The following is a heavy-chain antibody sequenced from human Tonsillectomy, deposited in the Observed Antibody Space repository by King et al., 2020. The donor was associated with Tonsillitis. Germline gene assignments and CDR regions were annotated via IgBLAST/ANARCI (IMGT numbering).Heavy chain of an antibody. V-gene: IGHV4-34*01. J-gene: IGHJ6*02. CDR2: INHSGST. Sequence: VQLQQWGAGLLKPSETLSLTCAVYGGSFSGYYWSWIRQPPGKGLEWIGEINHSGSTNYNPSLKSRVTISVDTSKNQFSLKLSSVTAADTAVYYCARGSQGYLLMVVASSPGPYSSSSSGLDAGGQGTTAPAS. D-gene: IGHD2-15*01. CDR3: ARGSQGYLLMVVASSPGPYSSSSSGLDA. CDR1: GGSFSGYY.